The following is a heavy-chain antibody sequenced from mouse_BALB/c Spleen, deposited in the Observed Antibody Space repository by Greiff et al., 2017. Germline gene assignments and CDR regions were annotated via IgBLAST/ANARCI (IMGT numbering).Heavy chain of an antibody. CDR1: GFNIKDTY. V-gene: IGHV14-3*02. CDR2: IDPANGNT. CDR3: AITTDGIFAY. J-gene: IGHJ3*01. D-gene: IGHD1-2*01. Sequence: VHVKQSGAELVKPGASVKLSCTASGFNIKDTYMHWVKQRPEQGLEWIGRIDPANGNTKYDPKFQGKATITADTSSNTAYLQLSSLTSEDTAVYYCAITTDGIFAYWGKGTLVTVSA.